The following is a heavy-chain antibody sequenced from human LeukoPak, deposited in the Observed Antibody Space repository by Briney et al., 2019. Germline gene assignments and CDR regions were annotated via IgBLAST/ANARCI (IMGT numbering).Heavy chain of an antibody. CDR2: IHYSGST. V-gene: IGHV4-30-4*08. CDR3: GRAGADSSGYYTIDY. Sequence: PSETLSLTCTVSGDSISSYNYFWGWIRQPPGKGLEWIGYIHYSGSTYYNPSLKSRVSISVDTSKNQFSLRLSSVTAADTAVYYCGRAGADSSGYYTIDYWGQGTLVTVSS. D-gene: IGHD3-22*01. J-gene: IGHJ4*02. CDR1: GDSISSYNYF.